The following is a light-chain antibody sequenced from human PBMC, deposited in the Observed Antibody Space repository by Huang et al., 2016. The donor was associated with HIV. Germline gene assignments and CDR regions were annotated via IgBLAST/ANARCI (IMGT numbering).Light chain of an antibody. Sequence: DIVMTQSPDSLAVSPGERATINCKSSQSVLYSLSKENYLAWCQQKPGRPPKLLIYWATTRESVVPDRFSGSGSGTDFTLTINNLQAEDVAVYFCLQYYSVPQTFGHGTKVEI. CDR3: LQYYSVPQT. CDR2: WAT. CDR1: QSVLYSLSKENY. V-gene: IGKV4-1*01. J-gene: IGKJ1*01.